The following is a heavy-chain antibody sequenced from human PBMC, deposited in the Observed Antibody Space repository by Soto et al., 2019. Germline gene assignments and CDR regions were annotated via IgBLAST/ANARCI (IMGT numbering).Heavy chain of an antibody. D-gene: IGHD3-3*01. V-gene: IGHV4-59*01. CDR3: ARSYPNTVFGVVPSRGLDV. Sequence: SETLSLTCIVSGGSISSNYWSWIRQPTGQGLEWIGYIYYTGSTNFNPSLKNRVIISVDTSKNQFSLKLSSVTAADTAVYYCARSYPNTVFGVVPSRGLDVWGQGTTGTVAS. J-gene: IGHJ6*02. CDR2: IYYTGST. CDR1: GGSISSNY.